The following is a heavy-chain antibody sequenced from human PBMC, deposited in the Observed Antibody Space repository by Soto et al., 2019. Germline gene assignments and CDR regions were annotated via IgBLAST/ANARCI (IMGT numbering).Heavy chain of an antibody. D-gene: IGHD3-22*01. J-gene: IGHJ5*02. CDR2: IIPIVETP. CDR1: GGTFNSYD. CDR3: ARLSRPNYYDTSGFFKDHWFDP. Sequence: QVQLVQSGAEVKKPGSSMKVSCKASGGTFNSYDINWVRQAPGQGLELMGGIIPIVETPKYAQKFQGRVTITADESTNTVYMELSSLRSEDTAMYYCARLSRPNYYDTSGFFKDHWFDPWGQGTLVTVSS. V-gene: IGHV1-69*01.